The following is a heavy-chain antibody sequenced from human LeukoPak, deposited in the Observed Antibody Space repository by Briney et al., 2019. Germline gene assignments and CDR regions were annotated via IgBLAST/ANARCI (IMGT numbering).Heavy chain of an antibody. Sequence: GGSLRLSCTASGFTFSNYAMTWVRRAPGKGLEWVSAISGSGGSTYYADSVKGRFTISRDNSKNTLYLQMNTLRAEDTAVYYCAKSDALYYYALDVWGQGTTVTVSS. CDR1: GFTFSNYA. CDR3: AKSDALYYYALDV. J-gene: IGHJ6*02. V-gene: IGHV3-23*01. CDR2: ISGSGGST. D-gene: IGHD2-2*01.